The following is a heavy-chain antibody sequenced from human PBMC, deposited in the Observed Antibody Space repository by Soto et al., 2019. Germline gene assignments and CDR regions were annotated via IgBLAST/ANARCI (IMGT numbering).Heavy chain of an antibody. D-gene: IGHD3-22*01. CDR1: GYTFTSYG. J-gene: IGHJ4*02. V-gene: IGHV1-18*01. CDR2: ISAYNGNT. Sequence: ASVKVSCKASGYTFTSYGISWVRQAPRQGLEWMGWISAYNGNTNYAQKLQGRVTMTTDTSTSTAYMELRSLRSDDTAVYYCARATFRDNYDKSGTKGLVDYWGQGTLVTVSS. CDR3: ARATFRDNYDKSGTKGLVDY.